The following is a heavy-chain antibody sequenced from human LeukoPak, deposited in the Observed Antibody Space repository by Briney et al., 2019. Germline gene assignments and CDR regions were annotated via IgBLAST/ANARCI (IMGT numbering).Heavy chain of an antibody. Sequence: SVNVSCKASGGTFSSYAISWVRQAPGQGLEWMGGIIPIFGTANYAQKFQGRVTITADESTSTAYMELSSLRSEDTAVYYCARDSLGGSYYYYGMDVWGQGTTVTVSS. CDR1: GGTFSSYA. V-gene: IGHV1-69*13. CDR3: ARDSLGGSYYYYGMDV. CDR2: IIPIFGTA. D-gene: IGHD3-16*01. J-gene: IGHJ6*02.